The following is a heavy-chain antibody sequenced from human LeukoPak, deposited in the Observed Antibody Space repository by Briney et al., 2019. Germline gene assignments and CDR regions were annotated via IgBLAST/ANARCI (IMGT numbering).Heavy chain of an antibody. V-gene: IGHV1-2*02. J-gene: IGHJ4*02. CDR2: VNPHIGAS. CDR3: ARHTLSGDRRGGFDY. CDR1: GYTFTGFF. D-gene: IGHD5-12*01. Sequence: GASVKVSCKASGYTFTGFFLHWVRQAPGQGLEWVGWVNPHIGASNYAQKFQGRVTMTSDTSINTAHMELTRLRSDDTAVYYCARHTLSGDRRGGFDYWGQGTLVNVFS.